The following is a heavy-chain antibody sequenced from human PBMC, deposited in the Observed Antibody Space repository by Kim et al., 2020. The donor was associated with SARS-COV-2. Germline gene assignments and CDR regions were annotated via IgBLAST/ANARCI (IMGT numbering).Heavy chain of an antibody. Sequence: SETLSLTCAVYGGSFSGFQWTWIRQTPGKGLEWIWEINHSGSTNYNPSLKSRVSMSVDTSKNQFSLRLTSVTAADTAVYYCARGAPGHWGQGTLVTVSS. CDR2: INHSGST. CDR3: ARGAPGH. J-gene: IGHJ1*01. V-gene: IGHV4-34*01. CDR1: GGSFSGFQ.